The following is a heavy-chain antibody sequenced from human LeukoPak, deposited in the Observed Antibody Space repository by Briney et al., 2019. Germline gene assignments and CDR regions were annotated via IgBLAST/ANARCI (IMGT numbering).Heavy chain of an antibody. D-gene: IGHD3-16*02. J-gene: IGHJ4*02. CDR3: ARGWGLYPHFDY. CDR2: IYYSGST. CDR1: GGSISSGGYY. Sequence: PSETLSLTCTVSGGSISSGGYYWSWIRQHPGKGLEWIGYIYYSGSTYYNPSLKSRVTISVDTSKNQFSLKLSSVTAADTAVYYCARGWGLYPHFDYWGQGTLVTVSS. V-gene: IGHV4-31*03.